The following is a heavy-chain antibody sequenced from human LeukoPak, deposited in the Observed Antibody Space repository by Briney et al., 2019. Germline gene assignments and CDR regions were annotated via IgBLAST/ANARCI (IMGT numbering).Heavy chain of an antibody. D-gene: IGHD3-10*01. CDR3: AREWFGELTGWFDP. Sequence: SETLSLTCTVSGGSISSYYWSWIRQPPGKGLEWIGYIYYSGSTNYNPSLKSRVTISVDTSKNQFSLKLSSVTAADTAVYYCAREWFGELTGWFDPWGQGTLVTVYS. CDR1: GGSISSYY. CDR2: IYYSGST. J-gene: IGHJ5*02. V-gene: IGHV4-59*12.